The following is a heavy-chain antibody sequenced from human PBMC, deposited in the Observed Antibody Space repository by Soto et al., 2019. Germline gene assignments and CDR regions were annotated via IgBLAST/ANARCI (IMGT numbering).Heavy chain of an antibody. CDR1: GFTFSSYG. CDR3: AKEGKAPGTPYYYYMDV. J-gene: IGHJ6*03. Sequence: GGSLRLSCAASGFTFSSYGMHWVRQAPGKGLEWVAVISYDGSNKYYADSVKGRFTISRDNSKNTLYLQMNSLRAEDTAVYYCAKEGKAPGTPYYYYMDVWGKGTTVTVSS. CDR2: ISYDGSNK. D-gene: IGHD1-1*01. V-gene: IGHV3-30*18.